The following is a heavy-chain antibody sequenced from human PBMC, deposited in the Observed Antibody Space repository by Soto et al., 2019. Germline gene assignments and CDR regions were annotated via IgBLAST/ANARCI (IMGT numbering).Heavy chain of an antibody. D-gene: IGHD3-22*01. V-gene: IGHV1-69*13. CDR2: IIPMSGRP. CDR1: GGTFSTFA. CDR3: AGGYYDISGFYYAFEY. Sequence: SVKVSCKAFGGTFSTFAFSWVRQAPGQGVEWLGGIIPMSGRPSDAQKFKDRVAITAAESTTTLYMELRRLRFEDTAVYYCAGGYYDISGFYYAFEYWGQGPLVTVSS. J-gene: IGHJ4*02.